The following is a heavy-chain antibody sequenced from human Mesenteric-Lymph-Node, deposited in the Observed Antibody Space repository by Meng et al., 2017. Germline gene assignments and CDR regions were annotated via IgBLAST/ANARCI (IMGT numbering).Heavy chain of an antibody. J-gene: IGHJ4*02. D-gene: IGHD6-19*01. CDR3: AREDPWYSSGSDY. CDR1: GFTVSSNY. Sequence: GESLKISCAAPGFTVSSNYMNWVRQAPGKGLEWVSYISSSGSTIYYADSVKGRFTISRDNAKNSLYLQMNSLRAEDTAVYYCAREDPWYSSGSDYWGQGTLVTVSS. V-gene: IGHV3-48*03. CDR2: ISSSGSTI.